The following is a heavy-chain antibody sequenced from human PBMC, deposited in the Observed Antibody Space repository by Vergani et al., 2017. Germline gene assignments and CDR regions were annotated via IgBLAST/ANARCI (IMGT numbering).Heavy chain of an antibody. V-gene: IGHV4-30-2*01. Sequence: QLQLQESGSGLVKPSQTLSLNCAASGGSISSGAFPWVWIRQPPGRGLLWIGHFFQSGSPDYKVSLKSRVNISLDKSKNHFSLSLSSVTAADTAVYYGVRRKNVVRETDYFDYWGQGIMVTVSS. CDR1: GGSISSGAFP. J-gene: IGHJ4*02. CDR3: VRRKNVVRETDYFDY. CDR2: FFQSGSP. D-gene: IGHD3-10*01.